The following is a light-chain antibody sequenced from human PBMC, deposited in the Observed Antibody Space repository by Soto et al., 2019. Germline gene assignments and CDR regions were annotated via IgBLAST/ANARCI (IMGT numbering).Light chain of an antibody. Sequence: EIVMTQSPATLSVSPGERATVSCRASQNVRTNLAWYQQKPGQAPRLLIYGASTRATGIPARFSGSGSGTEFALTISSLQSVDFAVYFCQQYHDWLTFGGGTKVEIK. CDR2: GAS. J-gene: IGKJ4*01. CDR3: QQYHDWLT. V-gene: IGKV3-15*01. CDR1: QNVRTN.